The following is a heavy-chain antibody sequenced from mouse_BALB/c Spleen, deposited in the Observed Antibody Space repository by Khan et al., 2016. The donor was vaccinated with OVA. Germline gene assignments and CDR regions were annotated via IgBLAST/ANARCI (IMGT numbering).Heavy chain of an antibody. CDR2: MIYSGNT. D-gene: IGHD2-14*01. CDR1: GDSINSGY. V-gene: IGHV3-8*02. CDR3: ARSTYRYAFAY. Sequence: EVQLQESGPSLVKPSQTLSLTCSVTGDSINSGYWSWIRKFPGDKLEYMGYMIYSGNTYYNRSLKSRISITRHTSKNQYYLQLNSVTTEDTATYYCARSTYRYAFAYWGQGTLVTVSA. J-gene: IGHJ3*01.